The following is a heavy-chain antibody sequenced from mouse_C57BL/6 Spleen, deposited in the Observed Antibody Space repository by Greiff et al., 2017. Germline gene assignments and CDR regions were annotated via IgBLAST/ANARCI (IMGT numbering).Heavy chain of an antibody. V-gene: IGHV14-4*01. CDR3: TRGIDYYGSSYYYFDY. Sequence: EVQLQQSGAELVSPGASVKLSCTASGFNIKDDYMHWVKQRPEQGLEWIGWIDPENGDTEYASKFQGKATITADTSSNTAYLQLSSLTSEDTAVYYCTRGIDYYGSSYYYFDYWGQGTTLTVSS. CDR2: IDPENGDT. D-gene: IGHD1-1*01. J-gene: IGHJ2*01. CDR1: GFNIKDDY.